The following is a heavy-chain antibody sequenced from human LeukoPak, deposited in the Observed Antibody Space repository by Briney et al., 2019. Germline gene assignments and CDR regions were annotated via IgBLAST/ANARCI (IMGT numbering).Heavy chain of an antibody. CDR2: IYYSGST. Sequence: SSETLSLTCTVSGGSISSYYWSWIRQPPGKGLEWIGYIYYSGSTYYNPSLKSRVTISVDTSKNQFSLKLNSVTATDTAVYYCARHYGPWGQGTLVTVSS. CDR3: ARHYGP. J-gene: IGHJ4*02. V-gene: IGHV4-59*08. CDR1: GGSISSYY. D-gene: IGHD3-10*01.